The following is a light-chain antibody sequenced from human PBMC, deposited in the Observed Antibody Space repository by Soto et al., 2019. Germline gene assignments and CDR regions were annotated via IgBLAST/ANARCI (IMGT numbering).Light chain of an antibody. CDR3: CPYAGSNHV. J-gene: IGLJ1*01. CDR2: EVS. Sequence: QSALAQRPSVVGSPGQSITISCTGTSCDVGNYNLVSWYQHHPGKAPKLMIYEVSKRPSGVSNRFSGSKSGDTASLTISGLHAEDEADYYCCPYAGSNHVFGTGTKVTV. CDR1: SCDVGNYNL. V-gene: IGLV2-23*02.